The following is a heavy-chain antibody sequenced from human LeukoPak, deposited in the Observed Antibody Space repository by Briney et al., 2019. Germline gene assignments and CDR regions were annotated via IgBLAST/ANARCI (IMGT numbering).Heavy chain of an antibody. CDR2: ISGHSGNT. Sequence: ASVKVFCEASGYTFASYGITWVRQAPGQGLEWMGWISGHSGNTNYVQNLQGRVTMTTDTSTSTAYMELRSLRSDDTAVYYCVRGSADTPMAPIFYWGQGTLVTVSS. D-gene: IGHD5-18*01. CDR1: GYTFASYG. V-gene: IGHV1-18*01. CDR3: VRGSADTPMAPIFY. J-gene: IGHJ4*02.